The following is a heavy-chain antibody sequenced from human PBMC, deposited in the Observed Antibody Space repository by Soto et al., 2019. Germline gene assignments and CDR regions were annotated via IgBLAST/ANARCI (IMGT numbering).Heavy chain of an antibody. CDR2: VHYSGST. D-gene: IGHD4-17*01. CDR3: SSFSGATYGDYGGGINY. J-gene: IGHJ4*02. V-gene: IGHV4-39*01. CDR1: GGSISGSSYY. Sequence: SETLSLTCTVSGGSISGSSYYWGWIRQPPGKGLECIGSVHYSGSTDYNPSLKSRVTISVDTSKNQFSLKLTSVTAADTAVYFCSSFSGATYGDYGGGINYWGQGTLITVSS.